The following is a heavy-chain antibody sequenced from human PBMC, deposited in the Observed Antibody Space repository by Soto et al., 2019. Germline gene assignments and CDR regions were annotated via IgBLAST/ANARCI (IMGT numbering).Heavy chain of an antibody. J-gene: IGHJ5*02. V-gene: IGHV2-5*02. D-gene: IGHD3-16*01. Sequence: QITLKESGPTLVKPTQTLMLTCTFAGFSLSTNGVGVAWIRQPPGKALEWLALIYWDDDKRYSPSLKSRLTITKDTSKNQVVLTMTNMDPVDTATYYCAHTSLGTFGFDPWGQGTLVTVSS. CDR2: IYWDDDK. CDR1: GFSLSTNGVG. CDR3: AHTSLGTFGFDP.